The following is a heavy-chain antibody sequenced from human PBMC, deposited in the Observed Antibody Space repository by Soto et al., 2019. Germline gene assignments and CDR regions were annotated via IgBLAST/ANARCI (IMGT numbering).Heavy chain of an antibody. CDR2: ISYDGSNK. D-gene: IGHD6-13*01. J-gene: IGHJ4*02. CDR3: AKELLSAADY. Sequence: QVQLVESGGGVVQPGRSLRLSCAASGFTFSSYGMHWVRQAPGKGLEWVAVISYDGSNKYYADSVKGRFTISRDNSKNSLYLQMSSLRAEDTAVYYCAKELLSAADYWGQGNLVTVAS. CDR1: GFTFSSYG. V-gene: IGHV3-30*18.